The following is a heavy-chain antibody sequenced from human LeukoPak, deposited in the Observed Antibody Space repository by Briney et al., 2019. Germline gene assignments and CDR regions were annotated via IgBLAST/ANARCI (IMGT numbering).Heavy chain of an antibody. CDR2: INPNSGVT. J-gene: IGHJ4*02. Sequence: ASVKVSCKASGYTFIDYYLQWVRQAPGQGLEWVGWINPNSGVTNYAQKFQGRVSMTSDTSISTVYMELSRLRSDDTAVYYCARKTAMALDYWGQGTLVTVSS. CDR3: ARKTAMALDY. D-gene: IGHD5-18*01. CDR1: GYTFIDYY. V-gene: IGHV1-2*02.